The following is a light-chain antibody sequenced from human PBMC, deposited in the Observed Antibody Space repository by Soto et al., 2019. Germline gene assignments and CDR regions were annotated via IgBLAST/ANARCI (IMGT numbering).Light chain of an antibody. CDR2: LQGSGNY. V-gene: IGLV4-60*02. CDR1: SGYSSNI. J-gene: IGLJ3*02. Sequence: QLVLTQSSSASASLGSSVKLTCTLSSGYSSNIIAWHQQQPGKAPRYLMKLQGSGNYNKGSGVPDRFSGSSSGADRYLTISNLQFEDEADYYCETWDSYTRVFGGGTKLTVL. CDR3: ETWDSYTRV.